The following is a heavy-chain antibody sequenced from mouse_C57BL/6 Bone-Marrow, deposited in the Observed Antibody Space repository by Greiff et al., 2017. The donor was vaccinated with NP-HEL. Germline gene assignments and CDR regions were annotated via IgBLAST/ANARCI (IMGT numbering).Heavy chain of an antibody. Sequence: QVHVKQSGPGLVQPSQSLSITCTVSGFSLTSYGVHWVRQSPGKGLEWLGVIWSGGSTDYNAAFISRLSISKDNSKSQVFFKMNSLQADDTAIYYCARPDYGSSSYWYFDVWGTGTTVTVSS. V-gene: IGHV2-2*01. J-gene: IGHJ1*03. CDR2: IWSGGST. CDR3: ARPDYGSSSYWYFDV. CDR1: GFSLTSYG. D-gene: IGHD1-1*01.